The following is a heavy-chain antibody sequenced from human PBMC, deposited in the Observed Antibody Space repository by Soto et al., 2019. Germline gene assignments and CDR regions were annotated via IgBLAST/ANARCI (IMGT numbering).Heavy chain of an antibody. J-gene: IGHJ6*03. CDR2: IIPILGIA. CDR1: GGTFSSYT. V-gene: IGHV1-69*02. D-gene: IGHD3-3*01. CDR3: ARLGFLEWSDYYYYYYMDV. Sequence: VSCKASGGTFSSYTISWVRQAPGQGLEWMGRIIPILGIANYAQKFQGRVTITADKSTSTAYMELSSLRSEDTAVYYCARLGFLEWSDYYYYYYMDVWGKGTTVTVS.